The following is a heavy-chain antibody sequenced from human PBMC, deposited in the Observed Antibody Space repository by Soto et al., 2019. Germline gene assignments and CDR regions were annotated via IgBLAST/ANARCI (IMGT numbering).Heavy chain of an antibody. CDR2: INHSGTI. CDR3: ARADRTLVTSYSLDV. CDR1: GGSFSGYY. Sequence: QVQLQQWGAGLLKPSETLSLTCAVYGGSFSGYYWTWIRQPPGKGLEWIGEINHSGTINFNPSLKSRLTISLHTSKKHFSLKLSSVTDADTAAYYCARADRTLVTSYSLDVWGQGTTVTVSS. V-gene: IGHV4-34*01. J-gene: IGHJ6*02. D-gene: IGHD2-21*02.